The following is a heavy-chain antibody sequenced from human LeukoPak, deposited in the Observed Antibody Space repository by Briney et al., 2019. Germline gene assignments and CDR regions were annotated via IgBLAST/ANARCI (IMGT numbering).Heavy chain of an antibody. V-gene: IGHV3-9*01. CDR1: GFTFDDYA. CDR2: ISWNSGSI. J-gene: IGHJ4*02. CDR3: AKGYCSGGSCYSYCGGDCYIFDY. D-gene: IGHD2-15*01. Sequence: GGSLRLSCAASGFTFDDYAMHWVRQAPGKGLEWVSGISWNSGSIGYADSVKGRFTISRDNAKNSLYLQMNSLRADDTALYYCAKGYCSGGSCYSYCGGDCYIFDYWGQGTLVTVSS.